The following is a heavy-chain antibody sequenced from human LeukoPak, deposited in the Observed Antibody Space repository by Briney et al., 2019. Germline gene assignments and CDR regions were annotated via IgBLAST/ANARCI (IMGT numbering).Heavy chain of an antibody. CDR3: ARGRYYAMDV. CDR2: INSDGTTT. CDR1: GFTFTTYW. J-gene: IGHJ6*02. V-gene: IGHV3-74*01. Sequence: GGSLRLSCAASGFTFTTYWMPWVRQAPGKGLVWVSRINSDGTTTTYADSVKGRFTISRDNAKNTLYLQMNSLRAEDTAVYYCARGRYYAMDVWGQGTTVTVSS.